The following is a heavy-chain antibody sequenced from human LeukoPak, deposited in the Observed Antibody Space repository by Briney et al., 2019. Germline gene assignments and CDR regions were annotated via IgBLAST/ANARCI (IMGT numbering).Heavy chain of an antibody. CDR2: ISGSGANT. CDR1: GFTFSTYA. CDR3: ARSGYCTSTSCLNGRGAFDI. V-gene: IGHV3-23*01. D-gene: IGHD2-2*01. J-gene: IGHJ3*02. Sequence: GGSLRLSCAASGFTFSTYAMSWVRQAPGKGLEWVSTISGSGANTYYADSVRGRFTISRDNSKNTLYLHMNSLRAEDTAVYYCARSGYCTSTSCLNGRGAFDIWGQGTMVTVSS.